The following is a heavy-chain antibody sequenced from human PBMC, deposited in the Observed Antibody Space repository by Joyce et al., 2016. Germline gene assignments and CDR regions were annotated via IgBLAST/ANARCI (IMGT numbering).Heavy chain of an antibody. J-gene: IGHJ5*02. CDR1: GFTFGGYW. V-gene: IGHV3-7*01. D-gene: IGHD3-9*01. Sequence: EVQLVESGGGLVQPGGSLRLSCAASGFTFGGYWKNWVRQAPGKGLEWVANIKQDGSEKYYVDSLKGRFTSSRDNDKNSLYLQMNSLRVEDSAVYYCARDARYYDILTGYWVGFDPWGQGTLVTVSS. CDR2: IKQDGSEK. CDR3: ARDARYYDILTGYWVGFDP.